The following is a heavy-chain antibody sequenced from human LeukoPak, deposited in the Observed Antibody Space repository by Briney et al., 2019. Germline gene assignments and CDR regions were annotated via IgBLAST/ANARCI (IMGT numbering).Heavy chain of an antibody. CDR2: ISNSGGTM. D-gene: IGHD5-18*01. J-gene: IGHJ4*02. Sequence: GGSLRLSCAASGFTFNDYYMSWIRQAPGKGLEWVSYISNSGGTMYYADSVKGRFTISRDNAKKSLFLQMNSLRAEDTAVYYCARSNSYGYFDYWGQGTLVTVSS. CDR1: GFTFNDYY. V-gene: IGHV3-11*04. CDR3: ARSNSYGYFDY.